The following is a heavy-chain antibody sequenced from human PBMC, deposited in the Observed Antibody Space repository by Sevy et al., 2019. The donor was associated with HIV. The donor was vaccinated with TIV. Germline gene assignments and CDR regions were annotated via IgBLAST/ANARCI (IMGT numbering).Heavy chain of an antibody. V-gene: IGHV3-21*01. CDR1: GFTFSSYT. D-gene: IGHD6-13*01. CDR2: IRNDRGYK. J-gene: IGHJ4*02. Sequence: GGSLRLSCTASGFTFSSYTINWVRQAPGKGLEWVSSIRNDRGYKYNADSVKGRFTISRDNAKNPLYLQMNSLRAEDTAVYYGAGGPIIAADGMYYFDYWGQGTLVTVSS. CDR3: AGGPIIAADGMYYFDY.